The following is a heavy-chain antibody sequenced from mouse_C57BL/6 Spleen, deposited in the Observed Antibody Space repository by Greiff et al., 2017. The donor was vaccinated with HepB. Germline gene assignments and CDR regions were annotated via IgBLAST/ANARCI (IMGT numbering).Heavy chain of an antibody. CDR1: GFTFSDAW. CDR2: IRNKANNHAT. V-gene: IGHV6-6*01. CDR3: TTTVVATPWYFDV. Sequence: EVKLEESGGGLVQPGGSMKLSCAASGFTFSDAWMDWVRQSPEKGLEWVAEIRNKANNHATYYAESVKGRFTISRDDSKSSVYLQMNSLRAEDTGIYYCTTTVVATPWYFDVWGTGTTVTVSS. J-gene: IGHJ1*03. D-gene: IGHD1-1*01.